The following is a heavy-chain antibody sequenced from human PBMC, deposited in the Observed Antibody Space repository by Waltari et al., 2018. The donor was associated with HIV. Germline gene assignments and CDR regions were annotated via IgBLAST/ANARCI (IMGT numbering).Heavy chain of an antibody. CDR3: ARDYGSSWTDEYFDY. CDR2: ISYDGSNK. Sequence: QVQLVESGGGVVQPGRSLRLSCAASGFTFSSYAMHWVRQAPGKGLEWVAVISYDGSNKYYADSVKGRFTISRDNSKNTLYLQMNSLRAEDTAVYYCARDYGSSWTDEYFDYWGQGTLVTVSS. V-gene: IGHV3-30-3*01. CDR1: GFTFSSYA. J-gene: IGHJ4*02. D-gene: IGHD6-13*01.